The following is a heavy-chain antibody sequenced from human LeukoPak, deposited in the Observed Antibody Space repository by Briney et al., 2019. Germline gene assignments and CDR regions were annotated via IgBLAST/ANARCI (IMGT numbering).Heavy chain of an antibody. J-gene: IGHJ6*02. CDR3: ARGGGMDV. Sequence: GGSLRLSCAASGFTVSSYTMNWVRQATGKGLEWVSSISSSGTNIYYADSVKGRFTISRDNAKNSLYLQMNSLRAEDTAVYYCARGGGMDVWGQGTTVTVSS. V-gene: IGHV3-21*01. CDR2: ISSSGTNI. CDR1: GFTVSSYT.